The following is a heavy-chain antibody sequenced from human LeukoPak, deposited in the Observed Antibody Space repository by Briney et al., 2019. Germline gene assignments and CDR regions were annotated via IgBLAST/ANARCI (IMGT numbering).Heavy chain of an antibody. V-gene: IGHV1-2*02. CDR2: INLNSGGT. CDR3: TRGGDYEGPNYFDY. Sequence: ASVTVSFKASGYTFIDYYMHWVRQAPGHGLEWLGWINLNSGGTHYVQKFQGRVTMTRDTSISTAYMELSSLRSDDTAVYYCTRGGDYEGPNYFDYWGQGTLVTVSS. CDR1: GYTFIDYY. J-gene: IGHJ4*02. D-gene: IGHD3-22*01.